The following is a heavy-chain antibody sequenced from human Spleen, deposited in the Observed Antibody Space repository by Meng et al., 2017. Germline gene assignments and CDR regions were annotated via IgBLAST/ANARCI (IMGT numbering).Heavy chain of an antibody. CDR2: INHSGST. CDR3: ARGPTTMAHDFDY. V-gene: IGHV4-34*01. J-gene: IGHJ4*02. CDR1: GGSFSDYY. D-gene: IGHD4-11*01. Sequence: LRQGAPGLLKHSETLSLTCVVSGGSFSDYYWSWIRQPPGKGLEWIGEINHSGSTNYNPSLESRATISVDTSQNNLSLKLSSVTAADSAVYYCARGPTTMAHDFDYWGQGTLVTVSS.